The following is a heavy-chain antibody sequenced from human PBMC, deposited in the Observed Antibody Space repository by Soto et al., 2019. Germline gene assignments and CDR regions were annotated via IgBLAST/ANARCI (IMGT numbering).Heavy chain of an antibody. J-gene: IGHJ6*02. CDR2: ISGSGGST. CDR1: GFTFSPYA. CDR3: AKGLRRLLRTQYYYGLDV. D-gene: IGHD3-10*01. Sequence: GGSLRLSCAASGFTFSPYAMSWVRQAPGKGLEWVSSISGSGGSTHYADSVKGRFTVSRANSKRALSLQMSSLREEDTATYYCAKGLRRLLRTQYYYGLDVWGRGTTVTVSS. V-gene: IGHV3-23*01.